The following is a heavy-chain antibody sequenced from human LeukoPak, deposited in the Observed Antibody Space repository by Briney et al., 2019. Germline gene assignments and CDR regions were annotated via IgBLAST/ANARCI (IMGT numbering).Heavy chain of an antibody. CDR1: GYTFTSYD. CDR3: ARGRAAAGRRGYWFDP. D-gene: IGHD6-13*01. CDR2: MNPNSGNT. Sequence: ASVKVSCKASGYTFTSYDINWVRQATGQGLEWMGWMNPNSGNTGYAQKFQGRATMTRNTSISAAYMELSSLRSEDTAVYYCARGRAAAGRRGYWFDPWGQGTLVTVSS. V-gene: IGHV1-8*01. J-gene: IGHJ5*02.